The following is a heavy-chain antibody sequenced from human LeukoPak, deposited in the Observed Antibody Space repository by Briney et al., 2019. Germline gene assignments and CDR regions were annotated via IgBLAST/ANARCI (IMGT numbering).Heavy chain of an antibody. Sequence: GASVKVSCKATGYTFTTYYMHWVRQAPGQGLEWMGITHPSGGSTSNAQKFQGRVTMTRDTSTSTDYMELSSLRSEDTAVYYCARDSGSSSIDYWGQGTLVTVSS. CDR3: ARDSGSSSIDY. J-gene: IGHJ4*02. CDR2: THPSGGST. D-gene: IGHD6-6*01. V-gene: IGHV1-46*01. CDR1: GYTFTTYY.